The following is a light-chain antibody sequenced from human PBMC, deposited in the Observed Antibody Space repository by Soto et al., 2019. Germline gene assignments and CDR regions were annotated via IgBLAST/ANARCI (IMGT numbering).Light chain of an antibody. CDR3: QQRTS. CDR2: DAS. J-gene: IGKJ4*01. Sequence: EIVLTQSPATLSLSPGERATLSCRASQSVTNLAWYQHKPGQAPRLLIYDASNRATGIPVRFSGSGSGTGFTLTISSREPEDFAVYYCQQRTSFGGGTKVEIK. V-gene: IGKV3-11*01. CDR1: QSVTN.